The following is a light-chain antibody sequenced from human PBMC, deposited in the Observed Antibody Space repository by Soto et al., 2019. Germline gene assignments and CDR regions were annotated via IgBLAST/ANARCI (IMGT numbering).Light chain of an antibody. CDR3: SSYSNSRTLV. CDR2: DVS. Sequence: QSALTQPASVSGSPGQSITISCTGTSRDVGAYNYVSWYQQHPGKAPKLMIYDVSDRPSGVSNRFSGSKSGNTASLTISGLQAEDEADYYCSSYSNSRTLVFGGGTKVTVL. CDR1: SRDVGAYNY. V-gene: IGLV2-14*01. J-gene: IGLJ2*01.